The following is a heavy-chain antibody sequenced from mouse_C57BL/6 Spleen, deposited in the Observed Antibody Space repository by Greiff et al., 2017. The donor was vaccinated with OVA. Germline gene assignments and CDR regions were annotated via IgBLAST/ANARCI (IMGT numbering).Heavy chain of an antibody. CDR3: ARRLTGSYWYFDV. J-gene: IGHJ1*03. Sequence: EVQLVESGGGLVKPGGSLKLSCAASGFTFSDYGMHWVRQAPEKGLEWVAYISSGSSTIYYADTVKGQFTISRDNAKNTLFLQMTSLRSEDTAMYYCARRLTGSYWYFDVWGTGTTVTVSS. CDR1: GFTFSDYG. D-gene: IGHD4-1*01. V-gene: IGHV5-17*01. CDR2: ISSGSSTI.